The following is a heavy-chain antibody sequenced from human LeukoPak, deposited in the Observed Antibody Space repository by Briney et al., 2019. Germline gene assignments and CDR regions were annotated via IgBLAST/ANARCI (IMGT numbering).Heavy chain of an antibody. CDR2: ISSSSSTI. D-gene: IGHD3-3*01. CDR1: GFTFSSYS. Sequence: GGSLRLSCAASGFTFSSYSMNWVRQAPGKGREWVSYISSSSSTIYYADSVKGRFTISRDNAKNSLCLQMNSLRAEDTAVYYCARDLNDYDFWSGTPWGQGTLVTVSS. CDR3: ARDLNDYDFWSGTP. V-gene: IGHV3-48*01. J-gene: IGHJ5*02.